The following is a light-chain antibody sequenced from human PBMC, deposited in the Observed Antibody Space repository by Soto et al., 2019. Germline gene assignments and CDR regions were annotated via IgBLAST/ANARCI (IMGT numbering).Light chain of an antibody. Sequence: QSVLTQPPSMSAAPGQKVTISCSGSNSNIGSNYVSWYQQVPGTAPKLLIYDNDKRASGIPDRFSASKSGTSATLGITGLQPGDEADYYCGTWDDSLAAGVFGGGTKLTVL. CDR3: GTWDDSLAAGV. J-gene: IGLJ3*02. CDR2: DND. V-gene: IGLV1-51*01. CDR1: NSNIGSNY.